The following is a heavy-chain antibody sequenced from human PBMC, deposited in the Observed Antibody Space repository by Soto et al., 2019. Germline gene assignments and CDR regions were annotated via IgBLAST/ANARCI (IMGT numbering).Heavy chain of an antibody. CDR2: IIPILGIA. V-gene: IGHV1-69*08. J-gene: IGHJ4*02. CDR3: AREAVVPAAHYFDY. Sequence: QVQLVQSGAEVKKPGSSVKVSCKASGGTFSSYTISWVRQAPGQGLEWMGRIIPILGIANYAQKFQGRVTSTADKSTSTAYMELSSLRSEDTAVYYCAREAVVPAAHYFDYWGQGTLVTVSS. D-gene: IGHD2-2*01. CDR1: GGTFSSYT.